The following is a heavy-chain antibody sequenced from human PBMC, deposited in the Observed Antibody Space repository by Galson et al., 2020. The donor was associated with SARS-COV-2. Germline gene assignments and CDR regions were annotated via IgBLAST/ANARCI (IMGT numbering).Heavy chain of an antibody. CDR3: ARDVGIAAAACDS. J-gene: IGHJ4*02. V-gene: IGHV3-33*01. CDR1: GFTFSSYG. D-gene: IGHD6-13*01. CDR2: TWYDGSNK. Sequence: GESLKISCAASGFTFSSYGMHWVRQAPGKGLEWVAVTWYDGSNKNYADSVKGRFTISRDNSKNTLYLQMNSLRGEDTAVYYCARDVGIAAAACDSWVQGTLVTVSS.